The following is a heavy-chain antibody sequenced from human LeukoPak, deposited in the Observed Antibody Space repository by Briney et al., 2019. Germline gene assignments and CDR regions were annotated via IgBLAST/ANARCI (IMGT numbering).Heavy chain of an antibody. Sequence: SQTLSLTCTVSGGSISSGDYYWSWIRQPPGKGLEWIGYIYYSGSTYYNPSLKRRLTISVDTSKNQFSLKLSSVTAADTAVYYCASTYYDFWSGYEYYYYYMDVWGKGTTVTVSS. J-gene: IGHJ6*03. CDR2: IYYSGST. V-gene: IGHV4-30-4*08. D-gene: IGHD3-3*01. CDR1: GGSISSGDYY. CDR3: ASTYYDFWSGYEYYYYYMDV.